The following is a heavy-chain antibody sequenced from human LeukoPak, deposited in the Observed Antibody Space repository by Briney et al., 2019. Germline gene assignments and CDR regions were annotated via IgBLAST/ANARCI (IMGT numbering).Heavy chain of an antibody. V-gene: IGHV4-59*08. CDR3: ARRSISGNSWDYFDY. CDR2: MYYSGST. CDR1: GASISSYY. J-gene: IGHJ4*02. Sequence: WETLSLTCTVAGASISSYYWSWLRQPPGKGLEWIAFMYYSGSTNYNPSLKSRVTISLDTSKNQFSLKLSSVTAADTAVYYCARRSISGNSWDYFDYWGQGTLVTVSS. D-gene: IGHD4-23*01.